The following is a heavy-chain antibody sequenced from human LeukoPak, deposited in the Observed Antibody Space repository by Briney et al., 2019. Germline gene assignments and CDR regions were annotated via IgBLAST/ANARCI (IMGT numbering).Heavy chain of an antibody. V-gene: IGHV3-30*02. CDR3: AKSDGHGTGYGFHI. CDR1: GFTFNDYA. J-gene: IGHJ3*02. D-gene: IGHD6-19*01. Sequence: AGSLTLSCAASGFTFNDYAMYWVRQSPGRGLEWVSLIRDDESDTYHADSVKGRFTISRDNSKNTVFMRMNSLRGEDSAIYYCAKSDGHGTGYGFHIWGQGTMVTVSS. CDR2: IRDDESDT.